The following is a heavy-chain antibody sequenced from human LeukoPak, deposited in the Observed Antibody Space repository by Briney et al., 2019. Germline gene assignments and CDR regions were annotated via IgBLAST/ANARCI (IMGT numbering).Heavy chain of an antibody. CDR2: IKQDGSEK. Sequence: GGSLRLSCAASGFTFSSYWMSWVRQAPGKGLEWVANIKQDGSEKYYVDSVKGRFTISRDNAKNSLYLQMNSLRAEDTAVYYCARDRSQYYDFWSGYTHYYYGMDVWGQGTTVTVSS. J-gene: IGHJ6*02. D-gene: IGHD3-3*01. V-gene: IGHV3-7*01. CDR3: ARDRSQYYDFWSGYTHYYYGMDV. CDR1: GFTFSSYW.